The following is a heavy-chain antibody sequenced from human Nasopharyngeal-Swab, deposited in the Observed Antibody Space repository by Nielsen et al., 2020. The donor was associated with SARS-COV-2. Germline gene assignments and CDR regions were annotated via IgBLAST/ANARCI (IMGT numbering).Heavy chain of an antibody. CDR3: AREDTDYYDSSGYFDY. V-gene: IGHV3-11*01. J-gene: IGHJ4*02. D-gene: IGHD3-22*01. CDR2: ISSSGSTI. Sequence: GESLKISCAASGFTFSDYYMSWIRQAPGKGLEWVLYISSSGSTIYYADSVKGRFTISRDNAKNSLYLQMNSLRAEDTAVYYCAREDTDYYDSSGYFDYWGQGTLVTVSS. CDR1: GFTFSDYY.